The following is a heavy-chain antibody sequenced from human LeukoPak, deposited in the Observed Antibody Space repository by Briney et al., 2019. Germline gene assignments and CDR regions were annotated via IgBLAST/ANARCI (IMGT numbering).Heavy chain of an antibody. J-gene: IGHJ6*03. V-gene: IGHV4-59*01. D-gene: IGHD4-11*01. Sequence: PSGTLSLSCGVSGGSITSYYWSWIRQSPGKGLEWIGYIVHSEATKYKPSLKSRVTISLDTSTNRVSLMWRSRRGAETAWYFRARVPYSDRIEFYYMDVWGKGTTVTVSS. CDR3: ARVPYSDRIEFYYMDV. CDR2: IVHSEAT. CDR1: GGSITSYY.